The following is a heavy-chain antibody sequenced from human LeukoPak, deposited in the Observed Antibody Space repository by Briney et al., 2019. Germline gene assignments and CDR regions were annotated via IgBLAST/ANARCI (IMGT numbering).Heavy chain of an antibody. D-gene: IGHD1-7*01. CDR2: IYHSGST. CDR3: ARGEVELELRNAFDI. V-gene: IGHV4-30-2*01. J-gene: IGHJ3*02. CDR1: GGSISSGGYY. Sequence: PSETLSLTCTVSGGSISSGGYYWSWIRQPPGKGLEWIGYIYHSGSTYYNPSLKSRVTISVDRSKNQFSLKLSSVTAADTAVYYCARGEVELELRNAFDIWGQGTMVTVSS.